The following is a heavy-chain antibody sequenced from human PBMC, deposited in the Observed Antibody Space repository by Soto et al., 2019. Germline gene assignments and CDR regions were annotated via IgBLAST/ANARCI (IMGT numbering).Heavy chain of an antibody. J-gene: IGHJ4*02. CDR2: ISLDGSNT. V-gene: IGHV3-30-3*01. CDR3: AVRAPFSY. Sequence: QVQLVESGGGVVQPGRSLRLSCAASGFTFSTYAMHWVRQAPGKGLEWVALISLDGSNTYYADSEKGRFTISRENSENTLYLQMNSLRADDTAVYYCAVRAPFSYWGQGTLVTVSS. D-gene: IGHD3-3*01. CDR1: GFTFSTYA.